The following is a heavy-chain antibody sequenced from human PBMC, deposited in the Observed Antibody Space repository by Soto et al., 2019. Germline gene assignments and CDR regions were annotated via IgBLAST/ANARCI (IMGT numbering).Heavy chain of an antibody. D-gene: IGHD2-2*01. J-gene: IGHJ4*02. CDR3: ARGVVRAARGDY. CDR2: INHSGST. Sequence: QVQLQQWGAGLLKPSETLSLTCAVYGGSFSGYYWSWIRQPPGKGLEWIGEINHSGSTNYNPSLKCRVTISVDTSKNQFSLKLSSLTAADTAVYYCARGVVRAARGDYWGQGTLVTVSS. V-gene: IGHV4-34*01. CDR1: GGSFSGYY.